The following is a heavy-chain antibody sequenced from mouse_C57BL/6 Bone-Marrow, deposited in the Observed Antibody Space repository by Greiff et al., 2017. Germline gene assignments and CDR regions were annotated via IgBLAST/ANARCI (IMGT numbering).Heavy chain of an antibody. Sequence: VQLQQSVAELVQPGASVTLSCTASGFNIKDSYMHWVKQRTEQGLEWIGRIDPEDGETKYAPKFQGKATITADTSSNTAYLQLSSLTSVDTSVYYYARLLPSAVWGTATTGTASS. V-gene: IGHV14-2*01. CDR2: IDPEDGET. CDR1: GFNIKDSY. CDR3: ARLLPSAV. D-gene: IGHD2-12*01. J-gene: IGHJ1*03.